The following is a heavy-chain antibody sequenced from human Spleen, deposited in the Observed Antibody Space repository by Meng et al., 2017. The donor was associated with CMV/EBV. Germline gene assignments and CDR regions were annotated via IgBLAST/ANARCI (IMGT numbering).Heavy chain of an antibody. D-gene: IGHD3-3*01. CDR1: T. CDR2: ISTSSTYI. CDR3: ARGRANEINTLFGAVTRVPFDY. Sequence: TMNWVRQAPGKVLEWVSFISTSSTYIYSADSVNGRFTISRDNAKDSLYLQMNNLRAEDTAIYYCARGRANEINTLFGAVTRVPFDYWGQGTLVTVSS. V-gene: IGHV3-21*01. J-gene: IGHJ4*02.